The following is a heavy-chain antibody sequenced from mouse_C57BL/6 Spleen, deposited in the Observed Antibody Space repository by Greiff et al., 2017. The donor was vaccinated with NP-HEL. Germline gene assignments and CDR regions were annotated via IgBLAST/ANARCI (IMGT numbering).Heavy chain of an antibody. CDR3: ARSTTVVATNY. Sequence: QVHVKQPGAELVKPGASVKLSCKASGYTFTSYWMHWVKQRPGQGLEWIGMIHPNSGSTNYNEKFKSKATLTVDKSSSTAYMQLSSLTSEDSAVYYCARSTTVVATNYWGQGTTLTVSS. J-gene: IGHJ2*01. CDR1: GYTFTSYW. V-gene: IGHV1-64*01. D-gene: IGHD1-1*01. CDR2: IHPNSGST.